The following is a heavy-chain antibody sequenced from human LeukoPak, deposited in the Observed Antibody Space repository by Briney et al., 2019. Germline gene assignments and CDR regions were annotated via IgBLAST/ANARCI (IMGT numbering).Heavy chain of an antibody. Sequence: GGSLRLSCAASGFTFSSYWMSWVRQAPGKGLEWVANIKQDGSEKYYVDSVKGRFTISRDNAKNSLYLQMNSLKIEDTAMYYCTAGLGTTDQDYWGQGTLVTVSS. CDR1: GFTFSSYW. D-gene: IGHD1-7*01. CDR2: IKQDGSEK. V-gene: IGHV3-7*03. CDR3: TAGLGTTDQDY. J-gene: IGHJ4*02.